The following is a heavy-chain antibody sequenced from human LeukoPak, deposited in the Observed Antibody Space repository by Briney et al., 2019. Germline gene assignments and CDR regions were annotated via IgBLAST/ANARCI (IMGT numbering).Heavy chain of an antibody. CDR2: INTDGSDT. Sequence: HPGGSLRLSCAASGFTFSSYAMSWVRQAPGKGLVWVSRINTDGSDTSYADSVKGRFTISRDNAKNTLYLQMNSLRVEDTAVYYCATSRSFDYWGQGTLVTVSS. CDR3: ATSRSFDY. CDR1: GFTFSSYA. D-gene: IGHD2-2*01. J-gene: IGHJ4*02. V-gene: IGHV3-74*01.